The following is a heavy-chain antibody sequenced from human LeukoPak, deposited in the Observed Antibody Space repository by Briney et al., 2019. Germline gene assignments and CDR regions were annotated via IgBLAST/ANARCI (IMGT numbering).Heavy chain of an antibody. CDR1: GGSISSSSYY. J-gene: IGHJ4*02. D-gene: IGHD1-26*01. CDR2: IYYSGST. Sequence: SGTLSLTCTVSGGSISSSSYYWGWIRQPPGKGLEWIGSIYYSGSTYYNPSLKSRVTISVDTSKNQFSLKLSSVTAADTAVYYCASCSGSYYPGYWGQGTLVTVSS. V-gene: IGHV4-39*01. CDR3: ASCSGSYYPGY.